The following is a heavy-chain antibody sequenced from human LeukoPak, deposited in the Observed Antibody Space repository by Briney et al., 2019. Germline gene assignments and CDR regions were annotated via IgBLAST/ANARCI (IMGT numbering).Heavy chain of an antibody. V-gene: IGHV3-30*02. J-gene: IGHJ6*03. D-gene: IGHD3-22*01. Sequence: GGSLRLSCAASGFTFSSYGMHWVRQAPGKGLEWVAFIRHDGSNKYYAGSVKGRFTISRDNSKNTLYLQMNSLRAGDTAVYYCAKGSKLVVITRDHYMAVWGKGTTVTISS. CDR3: AKGSKLVVITRDHYMAV. CDR1: GFTFSSYG. CDR2: IRHDGSNK.